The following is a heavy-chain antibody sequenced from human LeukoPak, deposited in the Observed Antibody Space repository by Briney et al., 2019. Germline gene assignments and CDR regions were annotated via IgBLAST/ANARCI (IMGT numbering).Heavy chain of an antibody. D-gene: IGHD2-15*01. CDR2: INPRGGGA. Sequence: ASVKVSCKPSGYFFTSYYMHWVRQAPGQGLEWMGVINPRGGGATYAQNFQGRVTLTSDTSTRTFYMELSSLRSEDTAVYYCARERGYCGAGTCYHFDNWGQGTLVTVSS. CDR1: GYFFTSYY. V-gene: IGHV1-46*01. J-gene: IGHJ4*02. CDR3: ARERGYCGAGTCYHFDN.